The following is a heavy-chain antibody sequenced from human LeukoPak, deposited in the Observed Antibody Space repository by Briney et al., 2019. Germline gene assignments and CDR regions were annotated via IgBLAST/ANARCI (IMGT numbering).Heavy chain of an antibody. J-gene: IGHJ4*02. CDR2: ISSSSSTI. CDR3: ARGVRLGATAAAAPDY. D-gene: IGHD1-26*01. CDR1: GFTFSSYS. Sequence: PGGSLRLSCAASGFTFSSYSMNWVRQAPGKGLEWVSYISSSSSTIYYADSVKGRFTISRDNAKNSLYLQMNSLRAEDTAVYYCARGVRLGATAAAAPDYWGQGTLVTVSS. V-gene: IGHV3-48*01.